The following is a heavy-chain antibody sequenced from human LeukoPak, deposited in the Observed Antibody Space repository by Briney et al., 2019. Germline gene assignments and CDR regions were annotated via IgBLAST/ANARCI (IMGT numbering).Heavy chain of an antibody. J-gene: IGHJ3*02. D-gene: IGHD3-10*01. CDR1: GFTFSSYA. Sequence: PGGSLRLSCAASGFTFSSYAMSWVRQAPGKGLEWVSAISGSGGSTYYADSVKGRFTISRDNSKKTLYLQVNSLRAEDTAVYYCAKDLALLWFGQCDAFVIWGQGTMVTVSS. CDR2: ISGSGGST. CDR3: AKDLALLWFGQCDAFVI. V-gene: IGHV3-23*01.